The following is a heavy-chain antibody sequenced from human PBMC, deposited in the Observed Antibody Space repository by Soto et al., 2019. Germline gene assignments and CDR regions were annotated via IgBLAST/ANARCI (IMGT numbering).Heavy chain of an antibody. V-gene: IGHV3-9*01. Sequence: PGGSLRLSCAASGFTFDDYAMHWVRQAPGKGLEWVSGISWNSGSIGYADSVKGRFTISRDNAKNSLYLQMNSLRAEDTALYYCAKDASSDYYDSSGTDYWGQGTLVTVSS. D-gene: IGHD3-22*01. CDR2: ISWNSGSI. CDR3: AKDASSDYYDSSGTDY. J-gene: IGHJ4*02. CDR1: GFTFDDYA.